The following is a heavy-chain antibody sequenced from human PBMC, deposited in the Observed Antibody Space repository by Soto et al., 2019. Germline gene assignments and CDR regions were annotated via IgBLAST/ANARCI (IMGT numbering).Heavy chain of an antibody. J-gene: IGHJ6*02. Sequence: GGSLSLSCAASGFTFSSYAMSWVRQAPGKGREGVATIRGSGGTTYYADSVKGRFTISRDNSKNTLYLQMNNLRAEDTAVYYCAKGHTIFGVVISFDYYYGMYVWGQGTTVTVSS. CDR2: IRGSGGTT. CDR1: GFTFSSYA. V-gene: IGHV3-23*01. D-gene: IGHD3-3*01. CDR3: AKGHTIFGVVISFDYYYGMYV.